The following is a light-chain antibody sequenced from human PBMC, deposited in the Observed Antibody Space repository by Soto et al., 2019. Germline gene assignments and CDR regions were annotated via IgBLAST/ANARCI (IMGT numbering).Light chain of an antibody. CDR1: QTISRY. CDR2: ATF. V-gene: IGKV1-39*01. CDR3: QQTYDTLFS. J-gene: IGKJ3*01. Sequence: DLSLTQSPSSLSASVGDSVTITCRASQTISRYLNWYQQRPGKAPSLLIYATFNLQTGVPSRFSGSGSGTDFTLSITGLQPEDFATYYCQQTYDTLFSFGPGTTLDLK.